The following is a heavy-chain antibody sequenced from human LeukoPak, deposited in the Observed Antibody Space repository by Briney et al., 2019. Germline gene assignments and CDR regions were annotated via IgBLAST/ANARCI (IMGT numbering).Heavy chain of an antibody. V-gene: IGHV3-23*01. CDR3: AKNSGYSYYYYGMDV. D-gene: IGHD3-22*01. J-gene: IGHJ6*02. CDR1: GFTFSSYA. CDR2: ISGSGGTT. Sequence: PGGSLRLSCAASGFTFSSYAMSWVRQAPREGLEGVAAISGSGGTTYSADSVKGRFTISRDNSKNTLYLQMNSLRAEDTAVYYCAKNSGYSYYYYGMDVWGQGTTVTVSS.